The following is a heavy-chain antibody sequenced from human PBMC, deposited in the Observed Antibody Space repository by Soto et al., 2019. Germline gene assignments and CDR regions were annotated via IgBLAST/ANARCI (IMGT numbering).Heavy chain of an antibody. V-gene: IGHV3-49*03. CDR2: IRSKAYGGTT. CDR1: GFTFGDYA. Sequence: GGSLRLSCTASGFTFGDYAMSWFRQAPGKGLEWVGFIRSKAYGGTTEYAASVKGRFTISRDDSKSIAYLQMNSLKTEDTAVYYCTRFGPVITMIVVGENWFDPWGQGTLVTVSS. J-gene: IGHJ5*02. CDR3: TRFGPVITMIVVGENWFDP. D-gene: IGHD3-22*01.